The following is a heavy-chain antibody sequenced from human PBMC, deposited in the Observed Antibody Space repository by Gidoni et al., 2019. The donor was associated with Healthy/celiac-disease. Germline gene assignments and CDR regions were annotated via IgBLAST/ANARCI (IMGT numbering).Heavy chain of an antibody. V-gene: IGHV1-69*01. CDR2: IIPIFGTA. D-gene: IGHD3-10*01. CDR1: GGTFSSYA. CDR3: ARSGVRGVIPQSRWHYYYMDV. Sequence: QVPLVQSGAEVKKPGSSVKVSCKASGGTFSSYAISWVRQDPGQGLEWMGGIIPIFGTANYAQKFQGRVTITADESTSTAYMELSSLRSEDTAVYYCARSGVRGVIPQSRWHYYYMDVWGKGTTVTVSS. J-gene: IGHJ6*03.